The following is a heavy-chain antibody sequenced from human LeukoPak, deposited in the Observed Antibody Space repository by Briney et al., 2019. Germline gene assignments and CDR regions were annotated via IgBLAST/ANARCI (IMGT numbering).Heavy chain of an antibody. CDR3: ASLGYCSGGSCYSHYYYYGMDV. CDR1: GFTFSSCA. V-gene: IGHV3-30*04. Sequence: GGSLRLSYAASGFTFSSCAMHWVRQAPGKGLEWVAVISYDGSNKYYADSVKGRFTISRDNSKNTLYLQMNSLRAEDTAVYYCASLGYCSGGSCYSHYYYYGMDVWGQGTTVTVSS. D-gene: IGHD2-15*01. CDR2: ISYDGSNK. J-gene: IGHJ6*02.